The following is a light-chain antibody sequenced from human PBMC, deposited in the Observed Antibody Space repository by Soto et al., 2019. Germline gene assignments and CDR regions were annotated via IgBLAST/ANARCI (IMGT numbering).Light chain of an antibody. CDR3: QQYNEWPLT. J-gene: IGKJ4*01. CDR2: GAS. V-gene: IGKV3-15*01. CDR1: QSVSTN. Sequence: ETVRTQSPATLSVSPGERATLSCGASQSVSTNLAWYQQKPGQVPRLLIYGASTRASDIPARFSGSGSGTEFTLTFSSLQSEDFAVYYCQQYNEWPLTFGGGTKVEIE.